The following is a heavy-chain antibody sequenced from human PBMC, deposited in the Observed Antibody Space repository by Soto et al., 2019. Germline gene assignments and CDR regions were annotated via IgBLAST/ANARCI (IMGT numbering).Heavy chain of an antibody. CDR3: ASVGLMGHPGNAFAI. V-gene: IGHV1-2*04. Sequence: ASVKVSCKASGYTFTGYYMHWVRQAPGEGLEWMGWINPNSGGTNYAQKFQGWVTMTRDTSISTAYMELSRLRSDDTAVYYCASVGLMGHPGNAFAICGQGTMVTGSS. J-gene: IGHJ3*02. CDR2: INPNSGGT. CDR1: GYTFTGYY. D-gene: IGHD6-13*01.